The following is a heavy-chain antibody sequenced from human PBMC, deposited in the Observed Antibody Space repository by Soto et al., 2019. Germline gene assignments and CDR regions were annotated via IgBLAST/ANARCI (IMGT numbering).Heavy chain of an antibody. CDR2: FDPEDGET. CDR1: GYTLTELS. J-gene: IGHJ4*02. V-gene: IGHV1-24*01. D-gene: IGHD1-26*01. Sequence: VASVKVSCKVSGYTLTELSMHWVRQAPGKGLEWMGGFDPEDGETIYAQKFQGRVTMTEDTSTDTAYMELSSLRSEDTAVYYCATLPPVSGSYYFDYWGQGTLVTVSS. CDR3: ATLPPVSGSYYFDY.